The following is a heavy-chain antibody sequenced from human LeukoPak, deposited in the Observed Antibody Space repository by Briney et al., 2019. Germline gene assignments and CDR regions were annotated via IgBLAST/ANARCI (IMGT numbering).Heavy chain of an antibody. J-gene: IGHJ4*02. CDR2: INSGGTTT. CDR1: GFSFSSYW. D-gene: IGHD3-16*01. CDR3: ATGGKYYENGGYGHDH. V-gene: IGHV3-74*01. Sequence: GGSLRLSCAASGFSFSSYWMHWVRQAPGKGLVWVSRINSGGTTTTYADSVKGRFTISRDNSKNTLYLQMNRLRAEDTAVYYCATGGKYYENGGYGHDHWGQGTLVTVSS.